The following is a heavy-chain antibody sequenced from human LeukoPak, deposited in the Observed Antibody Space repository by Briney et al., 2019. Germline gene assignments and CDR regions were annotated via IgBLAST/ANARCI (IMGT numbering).Heavy chain of an antibody. J-gene: IGHJ4*02. CDR3: ARDLGDYLFDY. V-gene: IGHV4-61*02. Sequence: SGTLSLTCTVSGGSISSGSYYWSWIRQPAGKGLEWIGRIYTSGSTNYNPSLKSRVTISVDTSKNQFSLKLSSVTAADTAVYYCARDLGDYLFDYWGQGTLVTVSS. D-gene: IGHD4-17*01. CDR1: GGSISSGSYY. CDR2: IYTSGST.